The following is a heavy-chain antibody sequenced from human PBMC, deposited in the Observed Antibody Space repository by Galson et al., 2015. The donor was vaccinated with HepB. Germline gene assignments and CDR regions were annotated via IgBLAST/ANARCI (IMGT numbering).Heavy chain of an antibody. J-gene: IGHJ5*02. Sequence: SLRLSCAASGFTFSSYAMHWVRQAPGKGLEWVAVISYDGSNKYYADSVKGRFTISRDNSKNTLYLQMNSLRAEDTAVYYCARDLDRWGQGTLVTVSS. CDR2: ISYDGSNK. CDR1: GFTFSSYA. CDR3: ARDLDR. V-gene: IGHV3-30-3*01.